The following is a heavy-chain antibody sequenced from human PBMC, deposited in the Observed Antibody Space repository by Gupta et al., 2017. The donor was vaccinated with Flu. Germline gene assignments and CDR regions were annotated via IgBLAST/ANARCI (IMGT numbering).Heavy chain of an antibody. J-gene: IGHJ4*02. D-gene: IGHD2-8*01. V-gene: IGHV3-21*01. Sequence: EVHLVESGGGLVTSGGSLRLSCAASGFTFSTYTLNWGRQAPGKGLEWVSSISSSSTAIYFADSVRGRFTVARDNAKNSLFLHIEKPRTKDAAIYYGAGSFAYANGASSNYWGQGTQVTVSS. CDR3: AGSFAYANGASSNY. CDR2: ISSSSTAI. CDR1: GFTFSTYT.